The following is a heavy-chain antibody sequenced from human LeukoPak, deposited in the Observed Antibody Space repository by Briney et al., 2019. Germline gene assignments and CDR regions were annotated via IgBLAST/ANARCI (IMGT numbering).Heavy chain of an antibody. CDR3: MCWGTDNH. V-gene: IGHV3-7*01. J-gene: IGHJ4*02. CDR1: GLTFRSYW. D-gene: IGHD7-27*01. Sequence: QTGGSLRLSCTFSGLTFRSYWMNWVRQAPGKGLEWVANINPGGNEIRSVDSVKGRSIISRDNAKNSLDLQMSSLRVGDTAVYYCMCWGTDNHWGQGILVTVSS. CDR2: INPGGNEI.